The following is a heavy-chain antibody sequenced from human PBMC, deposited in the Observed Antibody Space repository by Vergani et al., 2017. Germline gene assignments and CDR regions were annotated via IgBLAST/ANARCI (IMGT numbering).Heavy chain of an antibody. J-gene: IGHJ4*02. Sequence: EVELVQSGPEMRKPGESLKISCKGSEYSFGHYWIGWVRQMPGKGLEWMGIIYPADSDTRYSPSFQGKVTITADKSISTAFLQWDSLKASDTALYYCARHTTYTDYWGQGTLVTVSS. CDR3: ARHTTYTDY. CDR2: IYPADSDT. V-gene: IGHV5-51*01. CDR1: EYSFGHYW. D-gene: IGHD1-1*01.